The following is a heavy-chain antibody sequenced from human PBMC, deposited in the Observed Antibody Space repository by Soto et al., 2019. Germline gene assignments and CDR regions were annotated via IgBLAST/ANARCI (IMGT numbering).Heavy chain of an antibody. CDR1: GYSFTSYW. D-gene: IGHD3-3*01. CDR2: IYPGDSDT. CDR3: ARLYYDFWSGYYAYYYYGMDV. V-gene: IGHV5-51*01. Sequence: PGESLKISCKGSGYSFTSYWIGWVRQMPGKGLEWMGIIYPGDSDTRYSPSFQGQVTISADKSISTAYLQWSSLKASDTAMYYCARLYYDFWSGYYAYYYYGMDVWGQGTTVTVSS. J-gene: IGHJ6*02.